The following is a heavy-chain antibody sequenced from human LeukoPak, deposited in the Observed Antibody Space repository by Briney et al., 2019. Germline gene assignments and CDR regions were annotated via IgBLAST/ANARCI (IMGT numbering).Heavy chain of an antibody. CDR1: GYTFTSYG. V-gene: IGHV1-18*01. Sequence: GASVKVSCKASGYTFTSYGISWVRQAPGQGLEWMGWISAYNGNTNYAQKLQGRVTMTTDTSTSTAYMELRSLRSDDTAVYYCARVEPAGLRFGESFDYWGQGTLVTVSS. J-gene: IGHJ4*02. CDR3: ARVEPAGLRFGESFDY. D-gene: IGHD3-10*01. CDR2: ISAYNGNT.